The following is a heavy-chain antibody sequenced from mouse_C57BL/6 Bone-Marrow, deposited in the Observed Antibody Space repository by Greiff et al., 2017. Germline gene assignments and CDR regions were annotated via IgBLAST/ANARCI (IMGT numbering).Heavy chain of an antibody. D-gene: IGHD1-1*01. CDR2: IDPSDSYT. V-gene: IGHV1-69*01. CDR3: ARVGTTVMDY. CDR1: GYTFTSYW. Sequence: QVQLQQPGAELVMPGASVKLSCKASGYTFTSYWMHWVKQRPGQGLEWIGEIDPSDSYTNYNQKFKGKSTLTVDKSSSTAYMQLSSLTSEDSAVYYCARVGTTVMDYWGQGTSVTVSS. J-gene: IGHJ4*01.